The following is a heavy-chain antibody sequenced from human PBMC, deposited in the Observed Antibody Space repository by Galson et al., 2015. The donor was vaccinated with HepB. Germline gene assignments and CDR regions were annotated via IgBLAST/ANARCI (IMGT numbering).Heavy chain of an antibody. V-gene: IGHV4-30-4*01. Sequence: TLSLTCTVSGGSISSGDYYWSWIRQPPGKGLEWIGYIYYSGSPYYNPSLQSHITISVDTSTNQFSLKLSSVTAADTAVYYCARAEDIVVVPTAPGVFDIWGQGTMVTVSS. J-gene: IGHJ3*02. CDR1: GGSISSGDYY. CDR2: IYYSGSP. CDR3: ARAEDIVVVPTAPGVFDI. D-gene: IGHD2-2*01.